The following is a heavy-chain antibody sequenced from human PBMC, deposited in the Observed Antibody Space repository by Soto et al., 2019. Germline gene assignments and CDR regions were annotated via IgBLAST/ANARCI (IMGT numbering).Heavy chain of an antibody. CDR3: VKDESINWYSGHFRH. D-gene: IGHD6-13*01. V-gene: IGHV3-9*01. Sequence: EVQLVESGGGLVQPGRSLRLSCAASGFTFDDYYMHWVRQVPGKGLEWVSGINWNSGSIGYGDSVKVRFAISSDNAKNSLHLQMNSLSAEDTAFYYCVKDESINWYSGHFRHWGQGTLVTVSS. J-gene: IGHJ1*01. CDR1: GFTFDDYY. CDR2: INWNSGSI.